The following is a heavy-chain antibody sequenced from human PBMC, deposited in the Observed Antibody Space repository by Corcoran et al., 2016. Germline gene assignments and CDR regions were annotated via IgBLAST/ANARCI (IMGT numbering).Heavy chain of an antibody. J-gene: IGHJ4*02. Sequence: QLQLQESGPGLVKPSETLSLTCTVSGGSISSSSYYWGWIRQPPGKGLEWIGSIYYSGSTYYNPSLKSRVTISVDTSKNQFSLTLSSVTAADTAVYYWARPENCSGGSCRFDYWGPGTLVTVSA. D-gene: IGHD2-15*01. CDR2: IYYSGST. CDR1: GGSISSSSYY. CDR3: ARPENCSGGSCRFDY. V-gene: IGHV4-39*01.